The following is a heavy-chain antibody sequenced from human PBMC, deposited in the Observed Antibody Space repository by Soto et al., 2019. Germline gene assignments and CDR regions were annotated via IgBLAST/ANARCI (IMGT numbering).Heavy chain of an antibody. D-gene: IGHD6-19*01. CDR2: INSDGSST. J-gene: IGHJ6*02. CDR1: GFTFSSYW. CDR3: ARSGYSSGWYTYYYYYYGMDV. V-gene: IGHV3-74*01. Sequence: GSLRLSCAASGFTFSSYWMHWVRQAPWKGLVWVSRINSDGSSTSYADSVKGRFTISRDNAKNTLYLQMNSLRAEDTAVYYCARSGYSSGWYTYYYYYYGMDVWGQGTTVTVSS.